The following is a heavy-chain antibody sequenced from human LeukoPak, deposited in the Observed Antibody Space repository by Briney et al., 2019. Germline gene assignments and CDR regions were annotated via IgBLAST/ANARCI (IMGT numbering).Heavy chain of an antibody. CDR3: ARGRLITFGGVIAYFDY. CDR1: GESLSNYY. J-gene: IGHJ4*02. CDR2: INHYGST. Sequence: SETLSLTCAVYGESLSNYYWSWIRQPPGKGLEWIGEINHYGSTNYNPSLKSRITISVDTSKNQFSLKLSSVTAADTTVYYCARGRLITFGGVIAYFDYWGQGTLVTVSS. V-gene: IGHV4-34*01. D-gene: IGHD3-16*02.